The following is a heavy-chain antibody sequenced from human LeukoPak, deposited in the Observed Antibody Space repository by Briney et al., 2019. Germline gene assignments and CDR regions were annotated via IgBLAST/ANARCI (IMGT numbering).Heavy chain of an antibody. Sequence: SETLSLTCTVSGGSISSSSYYWGWIRQPPGKGLEWIGSIYYSGSTYYNPSLKSRVTISVDTSKNQFSLKLSSVTAADTAVYYCARHGIVGARAAFDIWGQGTMVTVSS. D-gene: IGHD1-26*01. CDR2: IYYSGST. CDR3: ARHGIVGARAAFDI. V-gene: IGHV4-39*01. J-gene: IGHJ3*02. CDR1: GGSISSSSYY.